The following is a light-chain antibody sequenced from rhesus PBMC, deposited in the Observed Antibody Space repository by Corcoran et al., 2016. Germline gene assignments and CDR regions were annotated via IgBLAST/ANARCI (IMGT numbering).Light chain of an antibody. CDR2: YDS. CDR3: QVWDYGPDLFI. V-gene: IGLV3-36*02. J-gene: IGLJ1*01. Sequence: SFGLTQPPSMSVSLGQTARMSCGGHNLGNTYVHWFQQKPPQAPVLVVYYDSERPSVIPERFYGSKSGDTATLTISGVEAGDEAEYYCQVWDYGPDLFIFGGGTRLTVL. CDR1: NLGNTY.